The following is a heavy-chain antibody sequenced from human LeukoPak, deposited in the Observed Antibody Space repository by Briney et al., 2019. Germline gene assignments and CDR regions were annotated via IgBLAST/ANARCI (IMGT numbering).Heavy chain of an antibody. Sequence: GGSLRLSCAASGFTFSSYSMNWVRQAPGKGLEWVSYISSSSSTIYYADSVKGRFTISRDNAKNSLYLQVNSLRAEDTAVYYCAREGDWGPFDYWGQGTLVTVSS. CDR1: GFTFSSYS. D-gene: IGHD7-27*01. J-gene: IGHJ4*02. CDR3: AREGDWGPFDY. CDR2: ISSSSSTI. V-gene: IGHV3-48*01.